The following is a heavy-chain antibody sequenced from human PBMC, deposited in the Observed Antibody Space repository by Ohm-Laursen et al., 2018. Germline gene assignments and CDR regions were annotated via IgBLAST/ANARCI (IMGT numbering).Heavy chain of an antibody. V-gene: IGHV3-21*01. CDR2: ISSSSSYI. Sequence: SLRLSCAASGFTFSSYSMNWVRQAPGKGLEWVSSISSSSSYIYYADSVKGRFTISRDNAKNSLYLQMNSLRAEDTAVYYCARDLYYYDSSGYLSPYFDYWGQGTLVTVSS. CDR1: GFTFSSYS. CDR3: ARDLYYYDSSGYLSPYFDY. J-gene: IGHJ4*02. D-gene: IGHD3-22*01.